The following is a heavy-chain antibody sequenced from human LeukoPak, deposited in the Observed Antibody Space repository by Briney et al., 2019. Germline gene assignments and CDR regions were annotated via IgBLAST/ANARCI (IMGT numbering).Heavy chain of an antibody. J-gene: IGHJ4*02. D-gene: IGHD1-26*01. V-gene: IGHV3-23*01. CDR2: FSACGGNT. CDR1: GFTFGDYA. Sequence: GGSLRLSCTASGFTFGDYAMSWVRQAPGKGLEWVSTFSACGGNTYYADSVKGRFTISRDISKNTLYLQLTSLRADDTAVYYCAKDGLVGATDWFDCWGQGTLVTVSS. CDR3: AKDGLVGATDWFDC.